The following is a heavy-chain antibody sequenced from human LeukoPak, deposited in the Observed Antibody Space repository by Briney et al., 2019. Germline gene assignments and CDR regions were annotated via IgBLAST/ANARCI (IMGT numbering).Heavy chain of an antibody. V-gene: IGHV3-9*01. CDR3: AKQLYGSGSYSFFDY. D-gene: IGHD3-10*01. Sequence: GGSLRLSCAASGFTFDDYAMHWVRQAPGKGLEWVSGISWNSGSIGYADSVKGRFTIFRDNAKNSLYLQMNSLRAEDTALYYCAKQLYGSGSYSFFDYWGQGTLVTVSS. CDR2: ISWNSGSI. J-gene: IGHJ4*02. CDR1: GFTFDDYA.